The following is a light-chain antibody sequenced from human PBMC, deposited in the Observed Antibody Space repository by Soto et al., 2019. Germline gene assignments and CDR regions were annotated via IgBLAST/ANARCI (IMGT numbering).Light chain of an antibody. Sequence: EIVMTQSPATLSVSPGERATLSCRASKSVSSNLAWYQQKPGQAPRLLIYGASTRATGIPARFSGSGSGTEFTLTISSLQSEDFAVYYCQQYNNWPPPWTFGQGTKVEIK. CDR2: GAS. J-gene: IGKJ1*01. V-gene: IGKV3-15*01. CDR1: KSVSSN. CDR3: QQYNNWPPPWT.